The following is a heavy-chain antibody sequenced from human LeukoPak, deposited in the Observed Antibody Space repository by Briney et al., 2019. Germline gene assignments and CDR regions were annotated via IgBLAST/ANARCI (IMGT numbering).Heavy chain of an antibody. V-gene: IGHV4-59*01. CDR2: IYYSGST. Sequence: SETLSLTCTVSGGSISSYYWSWVRQPPGKGLEWIGYIYYSGSTNYNPSLKSRVTISVDTSKNQFSLKLSSVTAADTAVYYCARALADIVVVPAATYYYHYMDVWGKGTTVTVSS. CDR3: ARALADIVVVPAATYYYHYMDV. D-gene: IGHD2-2*01. CDR1: GGSISSYY. J-gene: IGHJ6*03.